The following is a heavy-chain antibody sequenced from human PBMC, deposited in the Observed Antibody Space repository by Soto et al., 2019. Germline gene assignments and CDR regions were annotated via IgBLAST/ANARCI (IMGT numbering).Heavy chain of an antibody. Sequence: SETLSLTCSVSGGSISSSSYYLGWIRQPPGKGLEWIGSIYYSGSIYYNPSLKSRVTISVDTSKNQFSLKLSSVTAAETAVYYCARQSSGWYNWFDPWGQGTLVT. D-gene: IGHD6-19*01. CDR2: IYYSGSI. J-gene: IGHJ5*02. V-gene: IGHV4-39*01. CDR1: GGSISSSSYY. CDR3: ARQSSGWYNWFDP.